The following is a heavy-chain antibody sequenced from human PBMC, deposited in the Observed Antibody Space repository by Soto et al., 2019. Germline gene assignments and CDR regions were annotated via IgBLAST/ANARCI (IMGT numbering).Heavy chain of an antibody. Sequence: ASVKVSCKASGDTFNFYSITWVRQAPGQGLEWMAWISAHNGNTNYAQKLQGRVTVTRDTSTSTAYMELRSLRSDDTAVYYCARGRYGDYWGQGALVTVSS. D-gene: IGHD1-1*01. V-gene: IGHV1-18*01. J-gene: IGHJ4*02. CDR3: ARGRYGDY. CDR2: ISAHNGNT. CDR1: GDTFNFYS.